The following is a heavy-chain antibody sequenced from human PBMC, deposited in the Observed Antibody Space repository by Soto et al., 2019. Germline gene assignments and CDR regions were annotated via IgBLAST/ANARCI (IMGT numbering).Heavy chain of an antibody. J-gene: IGHJ5*02. CDR1: GDSISRGGYY. CDR2: IYHSGST. V-gene: IGHV4-31*03. CDR3: ARDGAGAYGLGWFDP. D-gene: IGHD2-21*01. Sequence: QVQLQESGPGLVKPSQTLSLTCTVSGDSISRGGYYWNWLRQHPRKGLEWIGYIYHSGSTIYNPSLKSRVTXSXXXSXXRLSRELSNVTAADTAVYYCARDGAGAYGLGWFDPWGQGILVTVSS.